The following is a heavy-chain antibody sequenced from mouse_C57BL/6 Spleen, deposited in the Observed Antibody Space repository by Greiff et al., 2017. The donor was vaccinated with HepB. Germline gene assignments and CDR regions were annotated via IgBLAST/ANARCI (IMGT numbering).Heavy chain of an antibody. CDR1: GFTFSDYG. CDR2: ISSGSSTI. J-gene: IGHJ2*01. V-gene: IGHV5-17*01. CDR3: ASDPGDY. Sequence: EVKLMESGGGLVKPGGSLKLSCAASGFTFSDYGMHWVRQAPEKGLEWVAYISSGSSTIYYADTVKGRFTISRDNAKNTLFLQMTSLRSEDTAMYYCASDPGDYWGQGTTLTVSS.